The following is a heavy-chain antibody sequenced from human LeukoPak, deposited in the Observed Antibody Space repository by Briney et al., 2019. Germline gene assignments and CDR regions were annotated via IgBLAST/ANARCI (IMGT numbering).Heavy chain of an antibody. CDR1: GYTFTGYY. CDR3: ANPAAYYDSAGGPDDAFDI. Sequence: GASVKVSCKASGYTFTGYYMHWVRQAPGQGLEWMGWINPNSGGTNYAQKFQGRVTMTRDTSISTAYMELSRLRSDDTAVYYCANPAAYYDSAGGPDDAFDIWGQGTMVTVSS. D-gene: IGHD3-3*01. CDR2: INPNSGGT. V-gene: IGHV1-2*02. J-gene: IGHJ3*02.